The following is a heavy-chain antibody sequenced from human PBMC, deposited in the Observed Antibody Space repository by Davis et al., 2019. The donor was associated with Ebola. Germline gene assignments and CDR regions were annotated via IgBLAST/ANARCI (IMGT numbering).Heavy chain of an antibody. CDR1: GGSFSGYY. V-gene: IGHV4-34*01. CDR3: AREYCSGGSCYGEKWNWFDP. D-gene: IGHD2-15*01. Sequence: GSLRLSCAVYGGSFSGYYWSWIRQPPGKGLEWIGEINHSGSTNYNPSLKSRVTISVDTSKNQFSLKLSSVTAADTAVYYCAREYCSGGSCYGEKWNWFDPWGQGTLVTVSS. J-gene: IGHJ5*02. CDR2: INHSGST.